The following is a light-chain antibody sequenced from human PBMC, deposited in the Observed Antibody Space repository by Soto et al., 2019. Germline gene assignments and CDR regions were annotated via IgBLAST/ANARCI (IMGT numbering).Light chain of an antibody. Sequence: DIRMTQSPSSLSASVGDRVTSACRASQGISNYLAWYQQIPGKVPKLLISAASTLQSGVPSRFSGSGSGTDFTLTISSLQPEDVATYYCQKYTNVPAFGGGTKVEIK. V-gene: IGKV1-27*01. CDR3: QKYTNVPA. J-gene: IGKJ4*01. CDR1: QGISNY. CDR2: AAS.